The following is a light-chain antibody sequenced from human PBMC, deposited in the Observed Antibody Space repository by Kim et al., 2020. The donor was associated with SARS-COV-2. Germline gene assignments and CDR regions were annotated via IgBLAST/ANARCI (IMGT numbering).Light chain of an antibody. J-gene: IGLJ3*02. CDR3: QTWATGIRV. CDR2: VDNDGSH. V-gene: IGLV4-69*01. CDR1: SGHSNYA. Sequence: QLVLTQSPSASASLGASIKLTCTLTSGHSNYAIAWHQQRPEEGPRYLMMVDNDGSHTKGDGLPDRFSGASYGAERYLTISSLQSEDEADYYCQTWATGIRVFGGGTKVTVL.